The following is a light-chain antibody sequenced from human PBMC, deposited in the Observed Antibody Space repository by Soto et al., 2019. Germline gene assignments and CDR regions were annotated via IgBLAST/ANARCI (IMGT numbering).Light chain of an antibody. V-gene: IGKV2-30*01. CDR2: TVS. CDR3: MQATHWPYT. CDR1: QSLVYSDGNTY. J-gene: IGKJ2*01. Sequence: DIVMTQSPLSLPVTLGQPASISCRSSQSLVYSDGNTYLSWYHHRPGHSPRRLIYTVSTRDSGVTDRFSGSGSGTDFTLKLSRVEAEDVGVYFCMQATHWPYTFGQGTKLEIK.